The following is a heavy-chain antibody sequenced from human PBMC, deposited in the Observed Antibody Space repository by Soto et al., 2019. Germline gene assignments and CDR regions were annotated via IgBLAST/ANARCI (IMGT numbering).Heavy chain of an antibody. J-gene: IGHJ4*02. CDR3: ARDSYDSSGYYPFDY. Sequence: QVQLVESGGGVVQPGRSLRLSCAASGFTFSSYGMHWVRQAPGKGLEWVAVIWYDGSNKYYADSVKGRFTISRDNSKNTLYLQMNSLRAEDTAVYYCARDSYDSSGYYPFDYWGQGTLVTVSS. V-gene: IGHV3-33*01. D-gene: IGHD3-22*01. CDR1: GFTFSSYG. CDR2: IWYDGSNK.